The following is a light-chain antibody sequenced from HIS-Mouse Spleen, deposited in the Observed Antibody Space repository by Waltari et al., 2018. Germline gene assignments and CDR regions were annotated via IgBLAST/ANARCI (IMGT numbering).Light chain of an antibody. Sequence: QSALTQPAPVSGSPGQSIPISCTATSSHAGSHNLAPWYQQHPGKAPKLMIYEGSKRPSGVSNRFSGSKSGNTASLTISGLQAEDEADYYCCSYAGSSTWVFGGGTKLTVL. CDR1: SSHAGSHNL. CDR3: CSYAGSSTWV. CDR2: EGS. J-gene: IGLJ3*02. V-gene: IGLV2-23*01.